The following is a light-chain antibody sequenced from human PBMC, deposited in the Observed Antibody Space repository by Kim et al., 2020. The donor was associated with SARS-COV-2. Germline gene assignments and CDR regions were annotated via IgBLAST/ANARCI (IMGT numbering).Light chain of an antibody. CDR2: AAS. CDR1: QGISSY. J-gene: IGKJ2*01. Sequence: AIRMTQSPSSFSASTGDRVTITCRASQGISSYLAWYQQKPGKAPKLLIYAASTLQSGVPSRFSGSGSGTDFTLTISCLQSEDFATYYCQQYYSYPETFGQGTELEI. CDR3: QQYYSYPET. V-gene: IGKV1-8*01.